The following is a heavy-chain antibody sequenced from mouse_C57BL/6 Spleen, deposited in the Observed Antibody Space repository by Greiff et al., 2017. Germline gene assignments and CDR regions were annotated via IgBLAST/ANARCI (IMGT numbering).Heavy chain of an antibody. CDR2: INPSNGDT. Sequence: QVQLQQPGTELVKPGASVKLSCKASGYTFTSYWMHWVKQRPGQGLEWIGNINPSNGDTNYNEKFKSKATLTVDKSSSTAYMQLSSLTSEDSAVYYCARSRGNSLYDLDYWGQGTTLTVSS. D-gene: IGHD2-14*01. CDR1: GYTFTSYW. J-gene: IGHJ2*01. CDR3: ARSRGNSLYDLDY. V-gene: IGHV1-53*01.